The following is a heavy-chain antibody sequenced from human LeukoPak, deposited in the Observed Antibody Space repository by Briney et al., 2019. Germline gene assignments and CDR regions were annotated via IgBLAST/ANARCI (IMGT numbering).Heavy chain of an antibody. D-gene: IGHD6-13*01. Sequence: GESLKISCKASGYPFTSFFIGWVRQMPGQGREWMGIIYTGDSDTRYSPSFQGQVTISVDKSISTAYLQWRSLKASDTAIYYCARPITGAGTDLGYWGQGTLVTVSS. CDR3: ARPITGAGTDLGY. J-gene: IGHJ4*02. V-gene: IGHV5-51*01. CDR1: GYPFTSFF. CDR2: IYTGDSDT.